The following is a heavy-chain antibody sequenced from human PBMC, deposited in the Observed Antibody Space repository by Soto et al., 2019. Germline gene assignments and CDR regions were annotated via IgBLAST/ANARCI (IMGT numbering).Heavy chain of an antibody. CDR3: ARDKTTVTRNWFDP. CDR2: IYTSGST. D-gene: IGHD4-4*01. V-gene: IGHV4-4*07. Sequence: SETLSLTCTVSGGSISSYYWSWIRQPAGKGLEWIGRIYTSGSTNYNPSLKSRVTMSVDTSKNQFSLKLSSVTAADTAVYYCARDKTTVTRNWFDPWGQGTLVTVSS. J-gene: IGHJ5*02. CDR1: GGSISSYY.